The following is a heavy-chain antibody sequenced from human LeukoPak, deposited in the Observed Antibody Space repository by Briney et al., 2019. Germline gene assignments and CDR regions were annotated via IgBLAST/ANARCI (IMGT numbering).Heavy chain of an antibody. J-gene: IGHJ6*02. CDR3: TRDWRKAGMDV. CDR1: GFTFSSYG. V-gene: IGHV3-33*01. CDR2: IWFDGKNE. Sequence: GGSLRLSCAASGFTFSSYGMHWVRQAPGKGLEWVADIWFDGKNEHFADSVKGRFTISRDNAKNTLYVQMNSLRAEDTAVYYCTRDWRKAGMDVWGQGTTVTVSS. D-gene: IGHD1-1*01.